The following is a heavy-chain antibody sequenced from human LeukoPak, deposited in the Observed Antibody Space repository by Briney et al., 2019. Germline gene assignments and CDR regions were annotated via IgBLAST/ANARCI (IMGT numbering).Heavy chain of an antibody. J-gene: IGHJ5*02. CDR3: AREDGSGSYYRFGNWFDP. CDR1: GFAFSDYY. V-gene: IGHV3-11*01. Sequence: GGSLRLSCAASGFAFSDYYMSWIRQAPGKGLEWVSYISSSGSTIYYADSVKGRFTISRGNAKNSLYLQMNSLRAEDTAVYYCAREDGSGSYYRFGNWFDPWGQGTLVTVSS. CDR2: ISSSGSTI. D-gene: IGHD3-10*01.